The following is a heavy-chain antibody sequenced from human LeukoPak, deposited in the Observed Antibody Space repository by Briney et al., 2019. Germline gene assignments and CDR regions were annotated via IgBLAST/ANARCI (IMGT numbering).Heavy chain of an antibody. J-gene: IGHJ6*03. V-gene: IGHV1-8*01. Sequence: ALVKVSCKASGYTFTSYDINWVRQATGQGLEWMGWMNPNSGNTGYAQKFQGRVTMTRNTSISTAYMELSSLRSEDTAVYYCARVGGSGSWYYYYYYMDVWGKGTTVTISS. CDR3: ARVGGSGSWYYYYYYMDV. CDR1: GYTFTSYD. D-gene: IGHD3-10*01. CDR2: MNPNSGNT.